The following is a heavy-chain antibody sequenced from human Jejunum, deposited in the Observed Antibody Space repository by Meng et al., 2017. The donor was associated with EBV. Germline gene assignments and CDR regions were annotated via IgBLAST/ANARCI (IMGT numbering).Heavy chain of an antibody. CDR2: ITGSGGSA. D-gene: IGHD3-16*01. Sequence: EVQLVESXXGXVXXGGSLSLSCAASGFTFSSQTMSWVRQAPGKGLEWVSAITGSGGSAYYTDSVKGRFTISRDNSKNTVYLQMNSLRADDTAVYYCARLTRAWGQGTLVTVSS. V-gene: IGHV3-23*04. CDR3: ARLTRA. CDR1: GFTFSSQT. J-gene: IGHJ5*02.